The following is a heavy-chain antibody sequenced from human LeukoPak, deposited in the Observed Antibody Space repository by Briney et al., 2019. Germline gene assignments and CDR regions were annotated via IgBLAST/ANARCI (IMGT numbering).Heavy chain of an antibody. CDR1: GGSISSYY. CDR2: IYTSGST. V-gene: IGHV4-4*07. D-gene: IGHD6-19*01. CDR3: ARGSNSGWRRPFDY. Sequence: SETLSLTCTVSGGSISSYYWSWIRQPARKGLEWIGRIYTSGSTNYNPSLKSRVTMSVDTSKNQFSLKLSSVTAADTAVYYCARGSNSGWRRPFDYWGQGTLVTVSS. J-gene: IGHJ4*02.